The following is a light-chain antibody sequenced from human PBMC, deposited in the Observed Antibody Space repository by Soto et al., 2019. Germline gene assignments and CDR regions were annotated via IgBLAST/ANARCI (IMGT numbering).Light chain of an antibody. J-gene: IGLJ2*01. V-gene: IGLV3-1*01. CDR2: QNT. CDR1: KLGDKY. CDR3: QAWDSSTVI. Sequence: SYALTQPPSVSVSPGQTASITCSGDKLGDKYACWYQQKPGQSPVLVIYQNTKRPSGIPERFSGSTSGNTATLTISGTQTMDEADYFCQAWDSSTVIFGVGTKLTVL.